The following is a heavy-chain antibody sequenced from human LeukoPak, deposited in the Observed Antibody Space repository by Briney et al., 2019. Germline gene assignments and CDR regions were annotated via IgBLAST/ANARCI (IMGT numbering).Heavy chain of an antibody. CDR2: INPSGGST. CDR3: ARVGHTQTFDY. CDR1: RYTFTIYY. Sequence: ASVKVSCKASRYTFTIYYMHWVRQSPGQGLEWMGIINPSGGSTSYAKKLQGRVTMTRDMSTSTVYMELSSLRSEDTAVYYCARVGHTQTFDYWGQGTLVTVSS. J-gene: IGHJ4*02. D-gene: IGHD2-2*02. V-gene: IGHV1-46*01.